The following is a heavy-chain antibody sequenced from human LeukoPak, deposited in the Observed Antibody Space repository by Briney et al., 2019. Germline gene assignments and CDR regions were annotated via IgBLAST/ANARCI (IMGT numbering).Heavy chain of an antibody. V-gene: IGHV4-34*01. CDR2: INHSGST. CDR3: ARDRRSSGWTNFDY. CDR1: GGSFSGYY. J-gene: IGHJ4*02. Sequence: SETLSLTCAVYGGSFSGYYLSWIRQPPGKGLEWIGEINHSGSTNYNPSLTRRVTISVDTSKNQFSLKLTSVTAADTAVYYCARDRRSSGWTNFDYWGQGTLVTVSS. D-gene: IGHD6-19*01.